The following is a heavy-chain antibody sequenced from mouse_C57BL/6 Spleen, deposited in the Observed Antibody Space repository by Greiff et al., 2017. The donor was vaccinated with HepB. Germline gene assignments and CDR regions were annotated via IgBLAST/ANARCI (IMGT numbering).Heavy chain of an antibody. Sequence: VQLQQSGPELVKPGASVKISCKASGYAFSSSWMNWVKQRPGKGLEWIGRIYPGDGDTNYNGKFKGKATLTADKSSSTAYMQLSSLTSEDSAVYFCATYGSSRYWYFDVWGTGTTVTVFS. CDR1: GYAFSSSW. CDR3: ATYGSSRYWYFDV. CDR2: IYPGDGDT. D-gene: IGHD1-1*01. V-gene: IGHV1-82*01. J-gene: IGHJ1*03.